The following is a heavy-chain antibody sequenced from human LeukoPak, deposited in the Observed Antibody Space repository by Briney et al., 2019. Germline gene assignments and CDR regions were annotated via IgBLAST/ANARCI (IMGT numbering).Heavy chain of an antibody. CDR1: GGSFSGYY. D-gene: IGHD3-22*01. Sequence: SETLSLTCAVYGGSFSGYYWSWIRQPPGKGLEWIGYIYYSGSTNYNPSLKSRVTISVDTSKNQFSLKLSSVTAADTAVYYCAREDYYDSSGYLRHWGQGTLVTASS. J-gene: IGHJ4*02. CDR3: AREDYYDSSGYLRH. V-gene: IGHV4-59*01. CDR2: IYYSGST.